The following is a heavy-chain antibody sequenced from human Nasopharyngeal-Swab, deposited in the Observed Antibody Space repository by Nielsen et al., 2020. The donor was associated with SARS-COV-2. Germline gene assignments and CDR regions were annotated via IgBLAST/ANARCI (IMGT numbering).Heavy chain of an antibody. V-gene: IGHV3-30*04. CDR2: ISYDGSNK. CDR3: AKDLPITVGDYYGLDV. D-gene: IGHD6-19*01. Sequence: GESLKISCAASGFTFSSYAMYWVRQAPGKGLEWVAVISYDGSNKYYADSVKGRFTISRDNSKNTVYLQMSSLRAEDTAVYHCAKDLPITVGDYYGLDVWAKGPRSPSP. CDR1: GFTFSSYA. J-gene: IGHJ6*02.